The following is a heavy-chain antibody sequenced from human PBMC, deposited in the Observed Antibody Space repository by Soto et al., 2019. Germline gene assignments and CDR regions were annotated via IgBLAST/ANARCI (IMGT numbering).Heavy chain of an antibody. CDR2: IKTDGSIT. J-gene: IGHJ3*02. CDR1: GFAFSSYW. D-gene: IGHD3-10*01. CDR3: ARDLLGFRAFDI. V-gene: IGHV3-74*01. Sequence: HPGGSLRLSCAASGFAFSSYWMNWVRQVPGKGLVWVSSIKTDGSITTYADSVKGRFTNSRDNAKNTLYLQMNSLRVEDTAVYYSARDLLGFRAFDIWGQGTMVTVSS.